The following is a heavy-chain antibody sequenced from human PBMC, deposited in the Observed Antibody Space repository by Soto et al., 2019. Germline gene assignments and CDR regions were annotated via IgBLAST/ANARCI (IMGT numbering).Heavy chain of an antibody. CDR2: ISGGGDST. Sequence: PGGSLRLSCAASGFTYSSYAMSWVRQAPGKGLEWVSGISGGGDSTYYADSVKGRFTISRDNSKNTLYLQMNSLRAEDTAVYYCAKENGYSSSWFEFDYWGQGTLVTVSS. J-gene: IGHJ4*02. D-gene: IGHD6-13*01. CDR3: AKENGYSSSWFEFDY. V-gene: IGHV3-23*01. CDR1: GFTYSSYA.